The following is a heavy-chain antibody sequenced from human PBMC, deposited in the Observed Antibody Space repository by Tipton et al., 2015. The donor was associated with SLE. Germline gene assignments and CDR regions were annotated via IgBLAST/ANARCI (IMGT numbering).Heavy chain of an antibody. J-gene: IGHJ6*03. V-gene: IGHV4-59*01. CDR3: ARRTYDILENYYYYYMDV. CDR1: GGSMSSYY. D-gene: IGHD3-9*01. Sequence: GLVKPSETLSLTCTVSGGSMSSYYWSWIRQPPGKGLEWIGYIYYSGSTNYNPSLKSRVTISVDTSKNQFSLNLTSVTAADTAVYYCARRTYDILENYYYYYMDVWGKGTTVTVSS. CDR2: IYYSGST.